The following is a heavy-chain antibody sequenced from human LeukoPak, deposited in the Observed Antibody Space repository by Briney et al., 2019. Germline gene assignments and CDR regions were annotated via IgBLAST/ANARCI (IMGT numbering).Heavy chain of an antibody. CDR1: GYTFTSYD. CDR2: MNPNSGNT. J-gene: IGHJ4*02. V-gene: IGHV1-8*01. Sequence: ASVKVSCKASGYTFTSYDINWVRQATGQGLEWMGWMNPNSGNTGYAQKFQGRVTMTRNTSISTAYMELSSLRSEDTAVYYCAKSFQQLKPMYYFDYWGQGTLVTVSS. CDR3: AKSFQQLKPMYYFDY. D-gene: IGHD6-13*01.